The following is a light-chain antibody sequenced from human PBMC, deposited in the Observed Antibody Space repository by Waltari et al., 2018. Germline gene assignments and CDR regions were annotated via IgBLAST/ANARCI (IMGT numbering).Light chain of an antibody. J-gene: IGKJ4*01. CDR3: QQSSSTPPT. CDR1: QGISTY. V-gene: IGKV1-39*01. Sequence: DSQMTQSPSSLSASVGDRVTITCRASQGISTYLNWYQQKPGKAPKLLIYGASSFQGGVPSRFSGSGSGTDFTLTISSLQPEDFATYYCQQSSSTPPTFGGGTKVEIK. CDR2: GAS.